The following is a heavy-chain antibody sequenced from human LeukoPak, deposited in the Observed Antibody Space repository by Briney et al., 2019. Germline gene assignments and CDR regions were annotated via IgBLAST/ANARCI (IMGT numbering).Heavy chain of an antibody. CDR1: GGSISSYY. CDR2: IYYSGST. V-gene: IGHV4-59*08. CDR3: AADPATGYRSEAWFDS. J-gene: IGHJ5*01. Sequence: SETLSLTCTVSGGSISSYYWSWIRQPPGKGLEWIGYIYYSGSTNYNPSLKSRVTISVDTSKNQFSLKLSSVTAADTAVYYCAADPATGYRSEAWFDSWGQGTQVTVSS. D-gene: IGHD6-25*01.